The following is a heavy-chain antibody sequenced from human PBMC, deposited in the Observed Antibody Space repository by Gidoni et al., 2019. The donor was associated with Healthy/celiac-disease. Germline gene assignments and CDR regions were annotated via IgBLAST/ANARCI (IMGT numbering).Heavy chain of an antibody. V-gene: IGHV3-53*01. D-gene: IGHD5-12*01. J-gene: IGHJ3*02. Sequence: EVQLVESGGGLIQPGGSLRLSCAASGFTVSSNYMSWVRQAPGKGLEWVSVIYSGGSTYYADSVKGRFTISRDNSKNTLYLQMNSLRAEDTAVYYCARVPAPWRSWRSGYDSDDAFDIWGQGTMVTVSS. CDR2: IYSGGST. CDR3: ARVPAPWRSWRSGYDSDDAFDI. CDR1: GFTVSSNY.